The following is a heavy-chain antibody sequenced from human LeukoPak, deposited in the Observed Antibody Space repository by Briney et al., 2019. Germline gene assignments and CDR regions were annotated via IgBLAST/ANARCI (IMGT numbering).Heavy chain of an antibody. CDR2: IASNSGHV. J-gene: IGHJ3*02. CDR1: GFTFSSYS. CDR3: ARDPAPSAYCGGDCYSSLPDAFDI. Sequence: PGGSLRLSCAASGFTFSSYSMNWVRQAPGKGLEWVSSIASNSGHVFYADSVKGRFTISRDNAKNSLYLQMNSLRDEDTAVYYCARDPAPSAYCGGDCYSSLPDAFDIWGQGTMVTVSS. D-gene: IGHD2-21*02. V-gene: IGHV3-21*01.